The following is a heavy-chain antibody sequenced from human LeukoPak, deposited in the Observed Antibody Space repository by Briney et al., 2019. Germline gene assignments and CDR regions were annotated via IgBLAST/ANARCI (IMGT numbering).Heavy chain of an antibody. CDR3: ARARGIGYMDV. Sequence: SETLSLTCAVYGGSFSGYYWSWIRQPPGKGLEWIGEINHSGSTNYNPSLKSRVTISVDTSKNQFSLKLSSVTAADTAVYYCARARGIGYMDVWGKGTTVTVSS. CDR2: INHSGST. J-gene: IGHJ6*03. V-gene: IGHV4-34*01. CDR1: GGSFSGYY. D-gene: IGHD6-13*01.